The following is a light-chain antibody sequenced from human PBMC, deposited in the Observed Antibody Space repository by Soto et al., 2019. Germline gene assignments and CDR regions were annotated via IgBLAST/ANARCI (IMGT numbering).Light chain of an antibody. J-gene: IGLJ3*02. CDR3: SSYAGSNNWV. V-gene: IGLV2-8*01. Sequence: ALTQSPSASGSPGQSVTISCTGTSSDVGNYKYVSWYQQHPGKAPKLMIYEVSKRPSGVPDRFSGSKSGNTASLTVSGLQAEDEADYYCSSYAGSNNWVFGGGTKLTVL. CDR1: SSDVGNYKY. CDR2: EVS.